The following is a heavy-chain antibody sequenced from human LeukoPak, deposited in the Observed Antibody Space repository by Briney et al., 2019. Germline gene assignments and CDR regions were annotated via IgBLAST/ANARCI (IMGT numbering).Heavy chain of an antibody. V-gene: IGHV1-18*01. Sequence: ASVKVSCKASGYTFTSYGISWVRQAPGQGLEWMGWISAYIGNTNYAQKLQGRVTMTTDTSPSTAYMKMRRLKSDGTSVYYCARNSLLICVGESENWFDTWGQGTLVTVSS. CDR2: ISAYIGNT. J-gene: IGHJ5*02. CDR1: GYTFTSYG. D-gene: IGHD3-10*01. CDR3: ARNSLLICVGESENWFDT.